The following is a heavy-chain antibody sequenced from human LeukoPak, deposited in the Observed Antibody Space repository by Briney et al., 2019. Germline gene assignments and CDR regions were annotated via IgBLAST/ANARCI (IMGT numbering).Heavy chain of an antibody. D-gene: IGHD3-10*01. CDR2: IYYSGST. Sequence: SETLSLTCTVSGGSISSYYWSWIRQPPGKGLEWIGDIYYSGSTNYNPSLKSRVTISVDTSKNQFSLKLSSVTAADTAVYYCARVYGDYYGSGSYYSDAFDIWGQGTMVTVSS. CDR1: GGSISSYY. CDR3: ARVYGDYYGSGSYYSDAFDI. J-gene: IGHJ3*02. V-gene: IGHV4-59*01.